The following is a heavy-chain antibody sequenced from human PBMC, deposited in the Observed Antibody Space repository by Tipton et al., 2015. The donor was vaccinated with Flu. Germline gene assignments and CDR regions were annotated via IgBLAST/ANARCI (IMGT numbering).Heavy chain of an antibody. J-gene: IGHJ5*02. CDR2: IYKSGST. Sequence: TLSLTCAVSGDSISSDYYWGWIRQPAGKGLEYIGRIYKSGSTYYKPSFRSRVTISVDTSKNQFSLRLSSVTAADTAVYYCARGGPYGYSDLFDPWGQGTLVTVSS. D-gene: IGHD5-18*01. CDR3: ARGGPYGYSDLFDP. CDR1: GDSISSDYY. V-gene: IGHV4-38-2*01.